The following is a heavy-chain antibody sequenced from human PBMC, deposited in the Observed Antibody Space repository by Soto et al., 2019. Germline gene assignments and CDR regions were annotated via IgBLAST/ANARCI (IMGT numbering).Heavy chain of an antibody. Sequence: PVGSLRLSCAASGFTFSSFGMHWVRQAPGKGLEWVAVISFDGSNKYYADSVKGRFTISRDNSKNTLSLQMNSLKAEDTAVYYCAKDTSKYSNNWPAYYGLDVWGQGTTVTVSS. CDR2: ISFDGSNK. V-gene: IGHV3-30*18. CDR1: GFTFSSFG. J-gene: IGHJ6*02. D-gene: IGHD1-1*01. CDR3: AKDTSKYSNNWPAYYGLDV.